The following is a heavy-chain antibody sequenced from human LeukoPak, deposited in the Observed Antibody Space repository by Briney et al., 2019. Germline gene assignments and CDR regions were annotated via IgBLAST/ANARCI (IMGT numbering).Heavy chain of an antibody. CDR2: ISYDGSNK. CDR3: ANLPSLEWELLYGWYYFDY. V-gene: IGHV3-30-3*01. J-gene: IGHJ4*02. D-gene: IGHD1-26*01. CDR1: GFTFSSYA. Sequence: GGSLRLSCAASGFTFSSYAMHWVRQAPGKGLEWVAVISYDGSNKYYADSVKGQFTISRDNSKDTLYLQMNSLRAEDTAVYYCANLPSLEWELLYGWYYFDYWGQGTLVTVSS.